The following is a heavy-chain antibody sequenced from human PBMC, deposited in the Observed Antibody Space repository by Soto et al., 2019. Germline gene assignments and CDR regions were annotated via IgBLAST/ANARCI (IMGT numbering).Heavy chain of an antibody. CDR3: ARVGSYCSSTSCYTGGFDP. J-gene: IGHJ5*02. D-gene: IGHD2-2*02. CDR2: FDPEGGEA. Sequence: ASVKVSCKISGHTLTEFSIHWVRQAPGKGLEWMGGFDPEGGEAIYAQKFQGRVTMTRDTSISTAYMELSRLRSDDTAAYYCARVGSYCSSTSCYTGGFDPWGQGTLVTVSS. CDR1: GHTLTEFS. V-gene: IGHV1-24*01.